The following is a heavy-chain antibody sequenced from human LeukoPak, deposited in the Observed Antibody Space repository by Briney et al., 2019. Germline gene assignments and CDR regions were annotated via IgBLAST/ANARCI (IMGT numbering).Heavy chain of an antibody. CDR2: ISGYNGNT. CDR1: GYTFTSYG. Sequence: GASVKVSCKASGYTFTSYGISWVRQAPGQGLEWLGWISGYNGNTKYVQKLQGRVTMTTDTSISTAYMELSSLRSDDTAVYSCARASASGNYHPYNWFDLWGQGTLVTVSS. D-gene: IGHD3-10*01. V-gene: IGHV1-18*01. J-gene: IGHJ5*02. CDR3: ARASASGNYHPYNWFDL.